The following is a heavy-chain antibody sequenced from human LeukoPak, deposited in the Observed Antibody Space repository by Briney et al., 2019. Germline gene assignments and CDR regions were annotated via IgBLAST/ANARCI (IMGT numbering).Heavy chain of an antibody. Sequence: GGSLRLSCVASGFSFRNYGMHWVRQAPGKGLEWVTFIRSDSSYKYYADSVKGRFTTSRDNSKSTLDLQMNSLRPEDTALYYFARDGGVSGNYYDYWGQGPLVTVS. CDR3: ARDGGVSGNYYDY. D-gene: IGHD3-16*01. V-gene: IGHV3-30*02. CDR1: GFSFRNYG. J-gene: IGHJ4*02. CDR2: IRSDSSYK.